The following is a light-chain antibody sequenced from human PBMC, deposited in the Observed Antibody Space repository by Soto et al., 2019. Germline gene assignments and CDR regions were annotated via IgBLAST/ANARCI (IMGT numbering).Light chain of an antibody. CDR1: QDIRTF. Sequence: DLQMTQSPSSLSASVGDRVTITCQASQDIRTFLNWYQQRPGKAPKLLIYDASNLETGVPSRFSGSGSGTHFTLTISSLQPGDIATYYCQQYDNRLTFGGGTKVEIK. J-gene: IGKJ4*01. CDR2: DAS. CDR3: QQYDNRLT. V-gene: IGKV1-33*01.